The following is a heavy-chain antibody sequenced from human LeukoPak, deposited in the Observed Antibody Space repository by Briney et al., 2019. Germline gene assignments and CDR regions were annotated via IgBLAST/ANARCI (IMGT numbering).Heavy chain of an antibody. J-gene: IGHJ5*02. CDR2: ISSIGDTT. V-gene: IGHV3-23*01. Sequence: GGSLRLSCATSGSTFDSYVMTWVRQAPGKGLEWVSTISSIGDTTYYADSVKGRFTISRDNAKNSLSLQMNSLRAEDTAVYYCAKGVHHYYGSGSPEWFDPWGQGTLVTVSA. CDR3: AKGVHHYYGSGSPEWFDP. D-gene: IGHD3-10*01. CDR1: GSTFDSYV.